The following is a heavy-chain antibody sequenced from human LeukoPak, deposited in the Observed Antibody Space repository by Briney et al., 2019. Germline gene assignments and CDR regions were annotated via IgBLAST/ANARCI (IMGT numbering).Heavy chain of an antibody. CDR3: ARGPKITGTTLYYYYYMDV. CDR2: IYSGGST. Sequence: PGGSLRLSCAASGFTVSSNYMSWVRQAPGKGREWVSVIYSGGSTYYADSVKGRFTIPRDNSKNTLYLQMNSLRAEDTAVYYCARGPKITGTTLYYYYYMDVWGKGTTVTVSS. V-gene: IGHV3-53*01. CDR1: GFTVSSNY. D-gene: IGHD1-7*01. J-gene: IGHJ6*03.